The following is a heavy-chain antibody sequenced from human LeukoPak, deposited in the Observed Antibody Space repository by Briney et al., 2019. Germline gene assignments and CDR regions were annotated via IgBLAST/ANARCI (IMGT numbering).Heavy chain of an antibody. Sequence: SETLSLTCAVYGGSFSGYYWTWIRQTPGKGLEWIGEINHSGSANYNPSLKSRVTISVDTSKNQFSLKLSSVTAADTAVYYCARRRERRRTDRFDYFDYWGQGALVAVSS. D-gene: IGHD1-26*01. V-gene: IGHV4-34*01. CDR1: GGSFSGYY. CDR2: INHSGSA. CDR3: ARRRERRRTDRFDYFDY. J-gene: IGHJ4*02.